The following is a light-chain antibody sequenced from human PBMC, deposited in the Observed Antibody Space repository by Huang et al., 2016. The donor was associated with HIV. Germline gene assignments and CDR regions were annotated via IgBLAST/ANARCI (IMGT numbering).Light chain of an antibody. J-gene: IGKJ2*01. CDR3: MQALQTPRNT. V-gene: IGKV2-28*01. CDR2: LGY. Sequence: DIVMTQSPLSLPVTPGEPASFSCRSSQSLLHSNGYNYLDWYLQKPGQSPHLLIYLGYYRASGVPDRFSASGSGTDFTLKISRVEAEDVGVYYCMQALQTPRNTFGQGTKLEIK. CDR1: QSLLHSNGYNY.